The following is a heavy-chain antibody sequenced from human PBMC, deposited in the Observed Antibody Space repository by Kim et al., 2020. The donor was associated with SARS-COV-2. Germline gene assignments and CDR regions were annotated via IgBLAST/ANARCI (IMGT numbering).Heavy chain of an antibody. CDR2: ISGSGGST. Sequence: GGSLRLSCAASGFTFSSYAMSWVRQAPGKGLEWVSAISGSGGSTYYADSVKGRFTISRDNSKNTLYLQMNSLRAEDTAVYYCAKDRRSLGDGYGKGGPFDYWGQGTLVTVSS. V-gene: IGHV3-23*01. CDR1: GFTFSSYA. J-gene: IGHJ4*02. D-gene: IGHD5-12*01. CDR3: AKDRRSLGDGYGKGGPFDY.